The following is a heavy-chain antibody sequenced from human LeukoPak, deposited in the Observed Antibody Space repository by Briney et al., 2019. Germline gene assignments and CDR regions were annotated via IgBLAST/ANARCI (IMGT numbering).Heavy chain of an antibody. J-gene: IGHJ4*02. V-gene: IGHV5-51*01. CDR1: GYSFTSYW. CDR3: ARLFTYDSSGYPTLFDY. Sequence: GESLKISCKGSGYSFTSYWIGWVRQMPGKGLECMGIIYPGDSDTRYSPSFQGQVTISADKSISTAYLQWSSLKASDTAMYYCARLFTYDSSGYPTLFDYWGQGTLVTVSS. D-gene: IGHD3-22*01. CDR2: IYPGDSDT.